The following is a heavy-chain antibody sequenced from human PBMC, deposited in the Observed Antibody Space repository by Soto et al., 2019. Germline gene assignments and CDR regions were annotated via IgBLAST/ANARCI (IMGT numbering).Heavy chain of an antibody. Sequence: SETLSLTCTVSGGSVSSGSYYWSWIRQPPGKGLEWIGYIYYSGSTNYNPSLKSRVTISVDTSKNQFSLKLSSVTAADTAVYYCASIAVASLGVDYWGQGTLVTVSS. CDR2: IYYSGST. CDR1: GGSVSSGSYY. J-gene: IGHJ4*02. CDR3: ASIAVASLGVDY. V-gene: IGHV4-61*01. D-gene: IGHD6-19*01.